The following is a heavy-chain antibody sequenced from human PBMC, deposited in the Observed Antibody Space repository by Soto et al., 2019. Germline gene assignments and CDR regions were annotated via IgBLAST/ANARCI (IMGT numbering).Heavy chain of an antibody. CDR3: ARHPPLTKDIVVVPAAIGWFDP. CDR1: GGSISSYY. CDR2: IYYSGST. Sequence: SETLSLTCTVSGGSISSYYWSWIRQPPGKGLEWIGYIYYSGSTNYNPSLKSRVTISVDTSKNQFSLKLSSVTAADTAVYYCARHPPLTKDIVVVPAAIGWFDPWGQGTLVTVSS. J-gene: IGHJ5*02. V-gene: IGHV4-59*08. D-gene: IGHD2-2*02.